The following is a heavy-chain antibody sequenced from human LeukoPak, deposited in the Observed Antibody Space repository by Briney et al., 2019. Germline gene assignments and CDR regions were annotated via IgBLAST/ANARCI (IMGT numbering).Heavy chain of an antibody. J-gene: IGHJ4*02. CDR1: GGSFSGYY. CDR2: INHSGST. D-gene: IGHD3-10*01. CDR3: ARLVLPRLRRVFDY. Sequence: SETLSLTRAVYGGSFSGYYWSWIRQPPGKGLEWIGEINHSGSTNYNPSLKSRVTISVDTSKNQFSLKLSSVTAANTAVYYCARLVLPRLRRVFDYWGQGTLVTVSP. V-gene: IGHV4-34*01.